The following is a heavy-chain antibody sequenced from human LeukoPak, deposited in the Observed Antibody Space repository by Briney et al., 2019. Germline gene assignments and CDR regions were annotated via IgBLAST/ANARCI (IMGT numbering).Heavy chain of an antibody. CDR1: GGSFSGYY. D-gene: IGHD6-19*01. CDR3: ARAFVAVAGAYYYYYYGMDV. J-gene: IGHJ6*02. Sequence: PSETLSLTCAVYGGSFSGYYWSWIRQPPGKGLEWIGEINHSGSTNYNPSLKSRVTISVDTSKNQFSLKLSSVTAGDTAVYYCARAFVAVAGAYYYYYYGMDVWGQGTTVTVSS. CDR2: INHSGST. V-gene: IGHV4-34*01.